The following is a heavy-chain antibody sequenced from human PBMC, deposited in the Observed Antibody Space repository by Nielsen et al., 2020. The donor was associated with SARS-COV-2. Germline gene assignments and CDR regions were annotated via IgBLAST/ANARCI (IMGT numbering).Heavy chain of an antibody. Sequence: GGSLRLSCAASGFTFSSYAMSWVRQAPGKGLEWVSVIYSGGSSTYYADSVKGRFTISRDNSKNTLYLQMNSLRAEDTGVYYCAIDRQGYSYGNYPAYGMDVWGQGTTVTVSS. J-gene: IGHJ6*02. V-gene: IGHV3-23*03. CDR2: IYSGGSST. CDR1: GFTFSSYA. CDR3: AIDRQGYSYGNYPAYGMDV. D-gene: IGHD5-18*01.